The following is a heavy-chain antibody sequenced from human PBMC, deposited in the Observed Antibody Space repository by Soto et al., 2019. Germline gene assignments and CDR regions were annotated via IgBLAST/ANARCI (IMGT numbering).Heavy chain of an antibody. V-gene: IGHV4-30-2*06. CDR1: GGSINSGRSS. Sequence: SETLSLTCSVSGGSINSGRSSWNWIRQSPGKGLEWIASIYHSGSTYYNPSLKSRVSISVDRPENQFSLKLSSVAAADTAVYYCVREFAVSGPNWFDTWGPGTLVTASS. J-gene: IGHJ5*02. CDR3: VREFAVSGPNWFDT. CDR2: IYHSGST. D-gene: IGHD6-13*01.